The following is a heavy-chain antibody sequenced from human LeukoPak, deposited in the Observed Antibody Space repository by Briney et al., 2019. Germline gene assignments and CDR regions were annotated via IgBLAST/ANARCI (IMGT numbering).Heavy chain of an antibody. Sequence: PSETLSLTCTVSGGSILSSYWSWLRQPPGKGLEWIGYIYYSGSTNYNPSLKSRVTISVDTSKNQFSLKLSSVTAADTAVYYCARVGGTNYYYGMDVWGQGTTVTVSS. CDR3: ARVGGTNYYYGMDV. J-gene: IGHJ6*02. CDR1: GGSILSSY. CDR2: IYYSGST. V-gene: IGHV4-59*01. D-gene: IGHD1-1*01.